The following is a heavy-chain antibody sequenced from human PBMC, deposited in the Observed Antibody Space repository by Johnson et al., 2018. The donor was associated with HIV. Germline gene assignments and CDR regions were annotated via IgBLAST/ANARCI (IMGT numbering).Heavy chain of an antibody. J-gene: IGHJ3*02. CDR1: EFTVSSNY. CDR3: ARDLPGPPSLYAFDI. V-gene: IGHV3-53*01. CDR2: IYDGDAT. Sequence: VQLVESGGKLIQPGGSLRLSCAASEFTVSSNYMSWVRQAPGKGLEWVSIIYDGDATYYADSVKGRFTISRDNSKNTMYLQMNSLRAEDTAVYYCARDLPGPPSLYAFDIWGQGTMVTVSS.